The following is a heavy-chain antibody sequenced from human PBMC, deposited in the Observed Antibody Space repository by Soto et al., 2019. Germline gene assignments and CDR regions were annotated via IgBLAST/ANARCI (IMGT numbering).Heavy chain of an antibody. Sequence: LRLSCAASGFTFSSYAMSWVRQAPGKGLEWVSAISGSGGSTYYADSVKGRFTISRDNSKNTLYLQMNSLRAEDTAVYYCAKCKSPPLDPYRPGAYYYGMDVWGQGTTVTVSS. CDR1: GFTFSSYA. CDR3: AKCKSPPLDPYRPGAYYYGMDV. V-gene: IGHV3-23*01. D-gene: IGHD5-18*01. J-gene: IGHJ6*02. CDR2: ISGSGGST.